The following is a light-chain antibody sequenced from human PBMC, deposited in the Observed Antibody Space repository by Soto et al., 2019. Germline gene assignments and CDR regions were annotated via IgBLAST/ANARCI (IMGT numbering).Light chain of an antibody. CDR2: DAS. CDR1: QSISSW. Sequence: DSQMTQSPSTLSASVGDRVTITCRASQSISSWLAWYQQKPGKAPKLLIYDASSLESGVPSRFSGSGSGTEFTLTISSLQPDDFATYYCQQYNSYVWTFGQGTKVDIK. V-gene: IGKV1-5*01. J-gene: IGKJ1*01. CDR3: QQYNSYVWT.